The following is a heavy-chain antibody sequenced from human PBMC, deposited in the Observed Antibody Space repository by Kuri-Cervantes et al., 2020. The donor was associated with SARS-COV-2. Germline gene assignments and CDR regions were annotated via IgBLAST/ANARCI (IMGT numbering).Heavy chain of an antibody. CDR2: IYYSGRT. J-gene: IGHJ6*03. Sequence: ESLKISCAVSGFTFTSHAMHWVRQAPGKGLEWVGYIYYSGRTNYNPSLKSRVTISVDTSKNQFSLKLSSVTAADTAVYYCARGGGGGYSSSWYSGSYYMDVWGKGTTVTVSS. CDR3: ARGGGGGYSSSWYSGSYYMDV. D-gene: IGHD6-13*01. CDR1: GFTFTSHA. V-gene: IGHV4-59*11.